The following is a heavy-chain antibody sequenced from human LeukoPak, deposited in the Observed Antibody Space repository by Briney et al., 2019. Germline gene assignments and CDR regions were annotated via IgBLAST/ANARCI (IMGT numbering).Heavy chain of an antibody. CDR1: GGSISSYY. V-gene: IGHV4-59*12. D-gene: IGHD3-16*01. J-gene: IGHJ4*02. CDR2: IYYSGST. CDR3: ARDPLGGGSV. Sequence: SETLSLTCTVSGGSISSYYWSWIRQPPGKGLEWIGYIYYSGSTNYNPSLKSRVTISVDTSKNQFSLKLSSVTAADTAVYYCARDPLGGGSVWGQGTLVTVSS.